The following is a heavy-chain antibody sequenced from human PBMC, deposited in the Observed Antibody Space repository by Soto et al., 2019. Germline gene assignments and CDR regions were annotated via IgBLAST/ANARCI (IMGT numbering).Heavy chain of an antibody. D-gene: IGHD4-17*01. CDR3: ASLYGDSYFDY. CDR2: IYYSGST. CDR1: GGSISSYY. V-gene: IGHV4-59*08. Sequence: ASETLSLTCTVSGGSISSYYWSWIRQPPGKGLEWIGYIYYSGSTNYNPSLKSRVTISVDTSKNQFSLKLSSVTAADTAVYYCASLYGDSYFDYWGQGTLVTVSS. J-gene: IGHJ4*02.